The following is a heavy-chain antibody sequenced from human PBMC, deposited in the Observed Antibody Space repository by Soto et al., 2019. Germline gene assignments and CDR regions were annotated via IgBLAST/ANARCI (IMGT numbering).Heavy chain of an antibody. CDR1: GGSFSGYY. J-gene: IGHJ4*02. CDR2: INHSGST. V-gene: IGHV4-34*01. D-gene: IGHD6-19*01. Sequence: ASETLSLTCAVYGGSFSGYYWSWIRQPPGKGLEWIGEINHSGSTNYNPSLKSRVTISVDTSKNQFSLKLSSVTAADTAVYYCARGLGSGWYGDPVGFSYWGQGTLVTVHS. CDR3: ARGLGSGWYGDPVGFSY.